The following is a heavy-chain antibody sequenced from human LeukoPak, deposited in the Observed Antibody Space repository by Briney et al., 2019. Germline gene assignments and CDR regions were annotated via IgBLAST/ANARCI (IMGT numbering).Heavy chain of an antibody. CDR3: ARDVSSSSSWYSRSSGHFDY. J-gene: IGHJ4*02. D-gene: IGHD6-13*01. Sequence: GASVKVSCKASGGTFSSYAISWVRQAPGQGLEWMGGIIPIFGTANYAQKFQGRVTITADESTSTAYMELSSLRSEDTAVYYCARDVSSSSSWYSRSSGHFDYWGQGTLVTVSS. CDR2: IIPIFGTA. CDR1: GGTFSSYA. V-gene: IGHV1-69*13.